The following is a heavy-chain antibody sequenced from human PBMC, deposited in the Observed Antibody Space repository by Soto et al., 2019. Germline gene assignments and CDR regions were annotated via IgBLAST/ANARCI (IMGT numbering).Heavy chain of an antibody. CDR3: VREYYYGSGNAFDY. V-gene: IGHV3-23*01. D-gene: IGHD3-10*01. CDR1: GFTFSNYP. J-gene: IGHJ4*02. CDR2: VGPSST. Sequence: EVQLLESGGGLVQPGESLRLSCAASGFTFSNYPMAWVRQTPGKGLEWVSAVGPSSTYYADSVKGRFTLSRDNSQNTLTLQMNSLRVEDTAVYYCVREYYYGSGNAFDYWGQGALVTVSS.